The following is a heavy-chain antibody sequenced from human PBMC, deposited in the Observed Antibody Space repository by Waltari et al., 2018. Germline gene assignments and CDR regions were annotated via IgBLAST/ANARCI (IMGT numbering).Heavy chain of an antibody. J-gene: IGHJ4*02. CDR3: ARDLGSDYGNRDY. CDR1: GYTFTGYY. D-gene: IGHD4-17*01. Sequence: QVHLVQSGAEVKKPGASVKVSCKASGYTFTGYYIPWVRRAPGQGLEWRGRINPNSGDTNYAQKFQGRVTLTRDTSINTAYMELSSLKSDDTAVYYCARDLGSDYGNRDYWGQGTLVTVPS. CDR2: INPNSGDT. V-gene: IGHV1-2*06.